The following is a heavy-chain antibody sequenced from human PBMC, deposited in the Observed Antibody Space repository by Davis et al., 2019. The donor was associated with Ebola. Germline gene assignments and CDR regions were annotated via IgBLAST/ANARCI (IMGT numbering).Heavy chain of an antibody. V-gene: IGHV3-23*01. Sequence: WGSLRPPCAASGFTSSSYAINFVRQAPGKALQWVSGISGSGSSTYFVDSVKGRFTISRDNSKNTLYLQMNSLRAEDTAVYYCAKDAYCSGGGCYRPFDCWGQGTLVTVSS. CDR2: ISGSGSST. J-gene: IGHJ4*02. CDR1: GFTSSSYA. D-gene: IGHD2-15*01. CDR3: AKDAYCSGGGCYRPFDC.